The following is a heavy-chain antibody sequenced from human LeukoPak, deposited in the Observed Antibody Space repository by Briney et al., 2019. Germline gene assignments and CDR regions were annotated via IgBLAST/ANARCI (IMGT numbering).Heavy chain of an antibody. CDR2: IKPDGSAQ. CDR1: GFTFSYYW. Sequence: GSLRLSCVGSGFTFSYYWVTWVRQAPGKGLEWVANIKPDGSAQYYADSVRGRFTISRDSAKNSLYLEMSSLRGEDTALYYCARDTSPRIAAIYYDAFDIWGQGTMVTVSS. J-gene: IGHJ3*02. V-gene: IGHV3-7*01. D-gene: IGHD6-13*01. CDR3: ARDTSPRIAAIYYDAFDI.